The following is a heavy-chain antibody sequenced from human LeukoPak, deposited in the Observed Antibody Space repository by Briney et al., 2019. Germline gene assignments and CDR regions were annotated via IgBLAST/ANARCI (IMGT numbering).Heavy chain of an antibody. J-gene: IGHJ6*02. Sequence: PSETLSLTCTVSGGSISSYYWSWIRQPPGKGLEWIGYIYYSGSTNYNPSLKSRVTLSVDTSKNQFSLKLSSVTAADTAVYYCAMTPASLDVWGQGTTVTVSS. CDR3: AMTPASLDV. CDR1: GGSISSYY. D-gene: IGHD5-24*01. CDR2: IYYSGST. V-gene: IGHV4-59*08.